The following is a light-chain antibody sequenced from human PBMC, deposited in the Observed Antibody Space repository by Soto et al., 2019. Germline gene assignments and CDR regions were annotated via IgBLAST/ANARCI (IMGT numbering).Light chain of an antibody. J-gene: IGLJ1*01. V-gene: IGLV2-14*01. CDR2: DVN. Sequence: QSALNQPASVSGSPGQSIAISCTGTSSDVGYYNYVSWYQQHPGKAPKVMIYDVNNRPSGVSDRFSGSKSGNTASLTISGLQAEDEADYYCSSYTSSSTYVFGTGTKVTVL. CDR3: SSYTSSSTYV. CDR1: SSDVGYYNY.